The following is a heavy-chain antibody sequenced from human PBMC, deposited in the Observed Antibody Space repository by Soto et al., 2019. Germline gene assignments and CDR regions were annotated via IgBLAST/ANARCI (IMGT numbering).Heavy chain of an antibody. Sequence: EVQLLESGGGLVQPGGSLRLSCAASGFTFRSDAMSWVRQAPGKGLEWVSAITGSGGSTYYADSVQGRFTISRDNSKNTLYLQMNRLRPEDTGVYYCSMMPTVLDYWGQGNLVTVSS. CDR2: ITGSGGST. CDR3: SMMPTVLDY. J-gene: IGHJ4*02. CDR1: GFTFRSDA. V-gene: IGHV3-23*01. D-gene: IGHD4-17*01.